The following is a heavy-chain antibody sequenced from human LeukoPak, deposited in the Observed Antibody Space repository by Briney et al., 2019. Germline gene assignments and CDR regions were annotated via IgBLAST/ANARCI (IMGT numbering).Heavy chain of an antibody. CDR3: ARRSGSYSYYYYYMDV. V-gene: IGHV3-74*01. CDR2: INSDGSST. J-gene: IGHJ6*03. Sequence: GGSLRLSCAASGFTFSSYWMHWVRQAPGKGLVWVSRINSDGSSTSYADSVKGRFTISRDNAKNSLYLQMNSLRAEDTALYYCARRSGSYSYYYYYMDVWGKGTTVTASS. CDR1: GFTFSSYW. D-gene: IGHD1-26*01.